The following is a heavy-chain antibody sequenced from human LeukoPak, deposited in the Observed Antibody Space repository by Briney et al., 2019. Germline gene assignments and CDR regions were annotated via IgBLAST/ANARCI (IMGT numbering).Heavy chain of an antibody. V-gene: IGHV4-34*01. CDR2: INHSGST. CDR1: GGSLSGYY. Sequence: SETLSLTCAVYGGSLSGYYWSWIRQPPGKGLEWIGEINHSGSTNYNPSLKSRVTISVDTSKNQFSLKLSSVTAADTAVYYCARGPSPEYCSSTSCYHRVDRALDYWGQGTLVTVSS. J-gene: IGHJ4*02. D-gene: IGHD2-2*01. CDR3: ARGPSPEYCSSTSCYHRVDRALDY.